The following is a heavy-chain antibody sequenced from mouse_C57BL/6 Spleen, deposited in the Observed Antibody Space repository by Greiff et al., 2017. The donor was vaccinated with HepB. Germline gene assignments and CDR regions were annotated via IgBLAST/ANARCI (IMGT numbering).Heavy chain of an antibody. D-gene: IGHD2-5*01. J-gene: IGHJ4*01. Sequence: VQLQQSGAELVKPGASVKISCKASGYAFSSYWMNWVKQRPGKGLEWIGQIYPGDGDTNYNGKFKGKATLTADKSSSTAYMRLSSLTSEDSAVYFCARGGLAYYSNYGYAMDYWGQGTSVTVSS. CDR1: GYAFSSYW. CDR3: ARGGLAYYSNYGYAMDY. V-gene: IGHV1-80*01. CDR2: IYPGDGDT.